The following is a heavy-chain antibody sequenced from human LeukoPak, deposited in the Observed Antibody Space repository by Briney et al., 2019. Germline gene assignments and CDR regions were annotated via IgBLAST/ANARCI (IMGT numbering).Heavy chain of an antibody. CDR1: GFTFNDYW. D-gene: IGHD2-2*01. CDR2: IKQDGSEK. CDR3: ARGRYCSDTSCHYCDC. Sequence: QPGGSLRLSCAASGFTFNDYWMNWVRQAPGKGLEWVANIKQDGSEKYYVDSMKGRFTISRDNAKNSLFLQMNSLRDEDTAVYYCARGRYCSDTSCHYCDCWGQGTLVTVSS. J-gene: IGHJ4*02. V-gene: IGHV3-7*01.